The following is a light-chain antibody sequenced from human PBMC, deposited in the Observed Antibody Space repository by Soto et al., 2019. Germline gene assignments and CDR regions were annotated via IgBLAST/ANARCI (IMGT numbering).Light chain of an antibody. Sequence: DIQMTQSPSSLSASVGDRVTITCRASQSMSSYLNWYQQKQGKAPKLLIYAASSLQSGVPSRFSGSRSGTDFPITISSLQPEDFATYYCQQSYSTPPTFGQGTKLEIK. CDR1: QSMSSY. CDR2: AAS. CDR3: QQSYSTPPT. J-gene: IGKJ2*01. V-gene: IGKV1-39*01.